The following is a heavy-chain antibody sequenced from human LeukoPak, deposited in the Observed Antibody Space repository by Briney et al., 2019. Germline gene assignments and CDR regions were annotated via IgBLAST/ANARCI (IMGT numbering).Heavy chain of an antibody. V-gene: IGHV4-59*01. CDR2: IYYSGST. J-gene: IGHJ3*02. D-gene: IGHD6-19*01. Sequence: SETLSLTCTVSGGSLSSYYWSWIRQPPGKGLEWIGYIYYSGSTNYNPSLKSRVTISVDTSKNQFSLKLSSVTAADTAVYYCAREAHIAVAGDAFDIWGQGTMVTVSS. CDR3: AREAHIAVAGDAFDI. CDR1: GGSLSSYY.